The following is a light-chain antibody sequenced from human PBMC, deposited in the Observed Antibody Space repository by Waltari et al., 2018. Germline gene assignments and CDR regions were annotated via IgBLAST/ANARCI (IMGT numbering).Light chain of an antibody. CDR2: NAS. V-gene: IGKV1-5*03. CDR1: QSVNSW. J-gene: IGKJ1*01. CDR3: QQYDSYWT. Sequence: DIQMTQSPSTLSASVGDRVTITCRASQSVNSWVAWYQQKPRKAPKLLIFNASNLESGVPSRFSGSGSGTEFTLTISSLQPDDFATYHCQQYDSYWTFGQGTKVEIK.